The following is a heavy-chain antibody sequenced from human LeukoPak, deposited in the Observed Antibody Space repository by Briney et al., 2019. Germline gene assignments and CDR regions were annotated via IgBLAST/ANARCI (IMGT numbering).Heavy chain of an antibody. V-gene: IGHV3-74*01. J-gene: IGHJ3*01. CDR2: INTDGSST. D-gene: IGHD1-26*01. Sequence: GGSLRLSCAASGFTFNSYNMNWVRQAPGKGLVWVSRINTDGSSTNYADSVRGRFTVSRDNAKNTLYLQMNSLRVEDTAVYYCARVIGWDEPFDLWGHGTLVTVSS. CDR3: ARVIGWDEPFDL. CDR1: GFTFNSYN.